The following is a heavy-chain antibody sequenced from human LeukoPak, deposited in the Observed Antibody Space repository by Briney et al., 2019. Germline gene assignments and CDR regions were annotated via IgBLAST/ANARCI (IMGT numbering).Heavy chain of an antibody. V-gene: IGHV3-48*01. CDR1: GFTFSSYS. Sequence: PGGSLRLPCAASGFTFSSYSMNWVRQAPGKGLEWVSYISSSSSTIYYADSVKGRFTISRDNAKNSLYLQMNSLRAEDTAVYYCAREYYDSSGFAFDIWGQGTMVTVSS. CDR3: AREYYDSSGFAFDI. CDR2: ISSSSSTI. D-gene: IGHD3-22*01. J-gene: IGHJ3*02.